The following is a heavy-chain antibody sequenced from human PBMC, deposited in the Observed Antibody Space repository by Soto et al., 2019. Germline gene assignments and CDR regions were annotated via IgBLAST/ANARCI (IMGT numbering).Heavy chain of an antibody. CDR3: ATDQAGGYFYYYGMVV. D-gene: IGHD2-15*01. CDR1: GFTFSHAW. J-gene: IGHJ6*02. CDR2: IRSKGDGGTT. V-gene: IGHV3-15*01. Sequence: EVQLVESGGGLVKPGGSLRLSCAASGFTFSHAWMSWVRQAPGKGLEWVGRIRSKGDGGTTDYAAPVKGRFTISGDDSKNTLFLQMNSLKAEDTGVYYCATDQAGGYFYYYGMVVWGQGTTVTVSS.